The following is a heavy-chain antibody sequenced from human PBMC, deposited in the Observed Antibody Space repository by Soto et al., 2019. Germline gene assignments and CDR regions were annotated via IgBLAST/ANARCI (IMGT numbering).Heavy chain of an antibody. Sequence: EVQLLESGGGFIQPGGSLRLSCAASGFTPSSSDMSWVRQGPGKGLEWVSTIDGAGRITYYADSVKGRFTISRDNSKNTLYLQMNSLRADDTAVYYCAKDLHGSGWAFDQWGQGTVVTVSS. V-gene: IGHV3-23*01. CDR3: AKDLHGSGWAFDQ. J-gene: IGHJ4*02. D-gene: IGHD6-19*01. CDR2: IDGAGRIT. CDR1: GFTPSSSD.